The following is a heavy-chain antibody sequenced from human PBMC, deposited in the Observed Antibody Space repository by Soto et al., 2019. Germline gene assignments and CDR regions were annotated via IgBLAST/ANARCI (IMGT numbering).Heavy chain of an antibody. J-gene: IGHJ4*02. CDR1: GFTFSSYA. CDR2: ISYDGSNK. D-gene: IGHD3-22*01. CDR3: ASEGISYYYDGSGSGENFDY. V-gene: IGHV3-30-3*01. Sequence: QVQLVESGGGVVQPGRSLRLSCAASGFTFSSYAMHWVRQAPGKGLERVADISYDGSNKYYADSVKGRFTISRDNSKNTLYLQMNSLRAEDTAVYYCASEGISYYYDGSGSGENFDYWGQGTLVTVSS.